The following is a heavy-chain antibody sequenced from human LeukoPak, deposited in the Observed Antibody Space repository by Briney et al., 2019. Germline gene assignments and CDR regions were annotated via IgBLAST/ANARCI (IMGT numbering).Heavy chain of an antibody. CDR1: GFTFSSYA. J-gene: IGHJ6*02. CDR2: ISSNGGST. CDR3: AGSWPGGYYYGMDV. Sequence: GGSLGLSCAASGFTFSSYAMHWVRQAPGKGLEYVSAISSNGGSTYYANSVKGRFTISRDNSKNTLYLQMGSLRAEDMAVYYCAGSWPGGYYYGMDVWGQGTTVTVSS. D-gene: IGHD2-15*01. V-gene: IGHV3-64*01.